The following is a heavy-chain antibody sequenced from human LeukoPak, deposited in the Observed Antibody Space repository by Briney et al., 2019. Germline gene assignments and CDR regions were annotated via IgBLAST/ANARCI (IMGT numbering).Heavy chain of an antibody. V-gene: IGHV4-30-4*01. D-gene: IGHD2-2*02. Sequence: SQTLSLTCTVSGGSISSGDYYWSWIRQSPGKGLEWIGYIYYSGSTYYNPSLKSRVTISVDTSKNQFSLKLSSVTAADTAVYYCARLGYCSSTSCYTLQGWFDPWGQGTLVTVSS. CDR2: IYYSGST. CDR1: GGSISSGDYY. CDR3: ARLGYCSSTSCYTLQGWFDP. J-gene: IGHJ5*02.